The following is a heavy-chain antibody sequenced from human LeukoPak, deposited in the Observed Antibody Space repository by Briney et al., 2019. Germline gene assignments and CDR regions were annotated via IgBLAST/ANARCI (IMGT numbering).Heavy chain of an antibody. Sequence: SETLSLTCTVSGGSISSYYWSWIRQPPGKGLEWIGYIYYSGSTNYNPSLKSRVTISVDTSKNQFSLKLSSVTAADTAVYYCARARRQTLGFDYWGQGTLVTVSS. CDR1: GGSISSYY. J-gene: IGHJ4*02. CDR3: ARARRQTLGFDY. CDR2: IYYSGST. D-gene: IGHD6-6*01. V-gene: IGHV4-59*01.